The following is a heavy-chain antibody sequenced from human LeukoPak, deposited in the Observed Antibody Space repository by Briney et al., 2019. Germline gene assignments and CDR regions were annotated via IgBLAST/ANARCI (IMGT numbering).Heavy chain of an antibody. CDR1: GFTFSRYD. J-gene: IGHJ5*02. Sequence: GGSLRLSCDASGFTFSRYDMQWVRQATGKGLDWVSAIGTAGDTYYPGSVKGRFTISRENAKNSLYLQMNSLRAGDTAVYYCARGGYCSGGSCYLGSSWFDPWGQGTLVTVSS. V-gene: IGHV3-13*01. CDR3: ARGGYCSGGSCYLGSSWFDP. D-gene: IGHD2-15*01. CDR2: IGTAGDT.